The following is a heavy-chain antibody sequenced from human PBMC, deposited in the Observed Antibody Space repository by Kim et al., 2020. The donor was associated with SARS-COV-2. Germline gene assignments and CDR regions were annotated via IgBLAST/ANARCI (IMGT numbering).Heavy chain of an antibody. J-gene: IGHJ2*01. Sequence: GGSLRLSCAASGFTFSTYGMHWVRQAPGKGLEGVAVISYDGSNKYYADSVKGRFTISRDNSKNTLYLQMNSLRAEDTAVYYCAKEKFYDFWGGGYFDLWGRGTLVTVSS. CDR2: ISYDGSNK. CDR1: GFTFSTYG. D-gene: IGHD3-3*01. CDR3: AKEKFYDFWGGGYFDL. V-gene: IGHV3-30*18.